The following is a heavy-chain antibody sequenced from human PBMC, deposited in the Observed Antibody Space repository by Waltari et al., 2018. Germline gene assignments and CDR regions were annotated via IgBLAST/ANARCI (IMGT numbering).Heavy chain of an antibody. CDR2: IYGVDST. CDR3: ATFSNWVHDTFDI. V-gene: IGHV3-53*01. J-gene: IGHJ3*02. D-gene: IGHD3-16*01. CDR1: GFRVGPSY. Sequence: EVQLVGSGGGLIQPGGSLRLSCAASGFRVGPSYVSWVRQAPGKGLEWISFIYGVDSTLYVDSVKGRFTVSRDNSKNTVHLQMNSVRVDDTAVYYCATFSNWVHDTFDIWGQGTLVSVSS.